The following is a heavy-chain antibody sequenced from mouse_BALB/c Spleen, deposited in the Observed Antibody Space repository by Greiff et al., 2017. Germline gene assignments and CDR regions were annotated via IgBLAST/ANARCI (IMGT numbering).Heavy chain of an antibody. Sequence: VQLQQSGPELVKPGASVKISCKASGYSFTGYFMNWVKQSHGKSLEWIGGINPNNGGTSYNQKFKGKATLTVDKSSSTAYMELRSLTSEDSAVYYCARRRGNYQYYFDYWGQGTTLTVSS. V-gene: IGHV1-20*01. J-gene: IGHJ2*01. D-gene: IGHD2-1*01. CDR2: INPNNGGT. CDR3: ARRRGNYQYYFDY. CDR1: GYSFTGYF.